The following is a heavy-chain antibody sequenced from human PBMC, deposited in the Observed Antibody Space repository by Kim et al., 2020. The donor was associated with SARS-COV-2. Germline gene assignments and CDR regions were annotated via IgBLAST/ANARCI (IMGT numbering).Heavy chain of an antibody. D-gene: IGHD3-10*01. Sequence: GGSLRLSCAASGFTVSSNYMSWVRQAPGKGLEWVSGIYSGGSTYYADSVKGRFTISRHNSKNTLYLQMNSRRAEDTAVYYCARVSPWFGEAFDPWGQGTLVTVSS. CDR3: ARVSPWFGEAFDP. CDR1: GFTVSSNY. CDR2: IYSGGST. J-gene: IGHJ5*02. V-gene: IGHV3-53*04.